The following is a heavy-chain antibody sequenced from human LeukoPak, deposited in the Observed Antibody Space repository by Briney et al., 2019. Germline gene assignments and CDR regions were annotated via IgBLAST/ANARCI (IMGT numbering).Heavy chain of an antibody. J-gene: IGHJ1*01. V-gene: IGHV5-51*01. CDR1: GYSFTSYW. CDR3: ARQRRYYYDSSGYYQTHFQH. D-gene: IGHD3-22*01. CDR2: IYPGDSDT. Sequence: GESLKISCKGSGYSFTSYWIGWVRQMPGEGLEWMGIIYPGDSDTRYSPSFQGQVTISADKSISTAYLQWSSLKASDTAMYYCARQRRYYYDSSGYYQTHFQHWGQGTLVTVSS.